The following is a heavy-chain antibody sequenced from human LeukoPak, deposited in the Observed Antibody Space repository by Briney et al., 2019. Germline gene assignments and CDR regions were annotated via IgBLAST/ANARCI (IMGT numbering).Heavy chain of an antibody. CDR1: GGSISSDTCY. V-gene: IGHV4-39*01. Sequence: SETLSLTCTVSGGSISSDTCYWGWIRQPPGKGLEWIGSIYYSGSAHYNPSLKSRVTISVDTSKNQFSLKLSSVTAADTAVYYCARQTRVRGVIGNPIEYWGQGTLVTASS. CDR3: ARQTRVRGVIGNPIEY. D-gene: IGHD3-10*01. J-gene: IGHJ4*02. CDR2: IYYSGSA.